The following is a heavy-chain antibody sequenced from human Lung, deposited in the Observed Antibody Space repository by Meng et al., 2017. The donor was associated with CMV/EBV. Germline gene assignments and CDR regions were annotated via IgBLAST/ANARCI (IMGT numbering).Heavy chain of an antibody. J-gene: IGHJ6*02. CDR2: ISSSDYI. V-gene: IGHV3-21*01. Sequence: GGSLRLXCIASGFTFSDYSMNWVRQAPGKGLEWVSSISSSDYIYYADSVRGRFTISRDNAKHSLYLQMNSLRAEDTAVYYCARGVGSYDFWSAYSYYYGLDVWGQGTTVTVSS. D-gene: IGHD3-3*01. CDR3: ARGVGSYDFWSAYSYYYGLDV. CDR1: GFTFSDYS.